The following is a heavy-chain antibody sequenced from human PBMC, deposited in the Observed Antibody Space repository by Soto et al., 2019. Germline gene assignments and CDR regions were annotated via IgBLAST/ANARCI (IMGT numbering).Heavy chain of an antibody. Sequence: QVQLVQSGAEVKKPGASVKVSCKTSGYTFTNYGISWVRQAPGQGLEWMGWITAYNGNTNYAQKLQGRVTMTTDTPTITAYMELRSLRSDDTAVYYCARGSHYYDSSCYSTTEGSDYWGQGTLVTVSS. J-gene: IGHJ4*02. CDR2: ITAYNGNT. D-gene: IGHD3-22*01. CDR1: GYTFTNYG. CDR3: ARGSHYYDSSCYSTTEGSDY. V-gene: IGHV1-18*01.